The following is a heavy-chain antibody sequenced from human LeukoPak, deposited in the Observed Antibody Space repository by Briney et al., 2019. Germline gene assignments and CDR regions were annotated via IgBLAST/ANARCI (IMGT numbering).Heavy chain of an antibody. J-gene: IGHJ4*02. CDR1: GFTFSSYA. Sequence: GGSLRLSCAASGFTFSSYAMSWVRQAPGKGLEWVSSIESSSTYIYYADSVKGRFTVSRNNAENSLYLQMNSLRAEDTAVYYCARGSKWELAPVDYWGQGSLVTVSS. V-gene: IGHV3-21*01. CDR2: IESSSTYI. CDR3: ARGSKWELAPVDY. D-gene: IGHD4-23*01.